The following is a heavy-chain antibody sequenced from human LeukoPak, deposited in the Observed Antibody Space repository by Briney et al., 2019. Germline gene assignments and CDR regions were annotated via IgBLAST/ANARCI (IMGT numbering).Heavy chain of an antibody. CDR2: ISGSGGST. J-gene: IGHJ4*02. Sequence: GGSLRLSCAASGFTFSSYAMSWVRQAPGKGLEWVSAISGSGGSTYYADSVKGRFTISRDNSKNTLYLQMNSLRAEDTAVYYCAKGVYDFWSGPTSFDYWGQGTLVTVSS. D-gene: IGHD3-3*01. V-gene: IGHV3-23*01. CDR3: AKGVYDFWSGPTSFDY. CDR1: GFTFSSYA.